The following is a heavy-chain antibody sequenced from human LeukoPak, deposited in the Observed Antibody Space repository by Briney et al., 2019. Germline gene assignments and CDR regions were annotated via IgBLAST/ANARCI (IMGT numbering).Heavy chain of an antibody. CDR1: GFSFSNYW. J-gene: IGHJ1*01. CDR3: AQQVGYCSSGSCYFTY. V-gene: IGHV3-7*03. CDR2: IKQDESEK. D-gene: IGHD2-15*01. Sequence: GGSLRLSCTASGFSFSNYWMSWVRQAPGKGLEWVASIKQDESEKYYVDSVKGRFTTSRDNAKNSLYLQMSNLRAEDTAVYYCAQQVGYCSSGSCYFTYWGQGTLVTVSS.